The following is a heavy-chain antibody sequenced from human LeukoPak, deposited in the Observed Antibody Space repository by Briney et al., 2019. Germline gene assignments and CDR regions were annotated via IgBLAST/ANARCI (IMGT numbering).Heavy chain of an antibody. J-gene: IGHJ4*02. CDR3: AKVPLISELGIFDY. D-gene: IGHD2-8*01. V-gene: IGHV3-23*01. Sequence: PGGSLRLSCAASGFTFSSYAMGWVRQAPGKGLEWVSAISGSGGSTYYADSVKGRFTISRDNSKNTLYLQMNSLRAEDTAVYYCAKVPLISELGIFDYWGQGTLVTVSS. CDR2: ISGSGGST. CDR1: GFTFSSYA.